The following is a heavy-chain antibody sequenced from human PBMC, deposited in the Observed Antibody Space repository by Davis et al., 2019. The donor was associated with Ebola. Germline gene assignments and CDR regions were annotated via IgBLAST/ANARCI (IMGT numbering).Heavy chain of an antibody. Sequence: ASVKVSCKASGYTFTSYAMHWVRQAPGQRLEWMGWINAGNGNTKYSQKFQGRVTITRDTSASTAYMELSSQRSEDTAVYYCASSNWNYAHYYYYGMDVWGQGTTVTVSS. J-gene: IGHJ6*02. D-gene: IGHD1-7*01. CDR3: ASSNWNYAHYYYYGMDV. V-gene: IGHV1-3*01. CDR2: INAGNGNT. CDR1: GYTFTSYA.